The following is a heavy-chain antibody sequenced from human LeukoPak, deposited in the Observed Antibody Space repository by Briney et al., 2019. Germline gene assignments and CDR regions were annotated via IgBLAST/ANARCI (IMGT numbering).Heavy chain of an antibody. J-gene: IGHJ2*01. D-gene: IGHD3-22*01. Sequence: GGSLRLSCAASGFTFSTYGMHWVRQAPGKGLEWVAVIWYDGSNKYYADSVKGRFTISRDNSKNTLYLQMNSLRVEDTAVYYCAREDYYDSSVAWYFDLWGRGTLVTVSS. CDR1: GFTFSTYG. CDR2: IWYDGSNK. CDR3: AREDYYDSSVAWYFDL. V-gene: IGHV3-33*01.